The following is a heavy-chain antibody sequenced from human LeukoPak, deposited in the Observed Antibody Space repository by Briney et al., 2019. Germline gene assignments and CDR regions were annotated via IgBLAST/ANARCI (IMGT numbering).Heavy chain of an antibody. CDR1: GYSFTSYW. J-gene: IGHJ4*02. CDR2: IYPGDSDT. CDR3: AIRYCSSTSCCPRRLGPLDY. D-gene: IGHD2-2*01. Sequence: RGESLKISCKGSGYSFTSYWIGWVRQMPGKGLEWMGIIYPGDSDTRYSPSFQGQVTISADKSISTAYLQWSSLKASDTAMYYCAIRYCSSTSCCPRRLGPLDYWGQGTLVTVSS. V-gene: IGHV5-51*01.